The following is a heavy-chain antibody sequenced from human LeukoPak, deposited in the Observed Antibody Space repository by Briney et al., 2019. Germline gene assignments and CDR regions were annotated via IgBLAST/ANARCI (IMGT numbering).Heavy chain of an antibody. D-gene: IGHD6-6*01. CDR3: ARSAADVRQLVSVRFQH. V-gene: IGHV4-34*01. CDR1: GGSFNGYY. Sequence: SETLSLTCAVYGGSFNGYYWSWIRQLPGKGLEWIVEINHRGITKYNPSLKSRVTLSADKSKKQFSLKLNSVTAADTAVYYCARSAADVRQLVSVRFQHWGVGTLVTVSS. J-gene: IGHJ1*01. CDR2: INHRGIT.